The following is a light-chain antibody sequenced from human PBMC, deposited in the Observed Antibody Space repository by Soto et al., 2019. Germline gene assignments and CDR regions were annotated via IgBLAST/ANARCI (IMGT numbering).Light chain of an antibody. J-gene: IGKJ4*01. CDR3: QQYGSSPLT. V-gene: IGKV3-20*01. CDR2: GAS. CDR1: QSVSSNY. Sequence: IVLTQSPGTLSLSPMEIATGSCMASQSVSSNYLAWYQQKPGQAPRLLIYGASSRATGIPDRFSGSGSGTDFTLTISRLEPEDFAVYYCQQYGSSPLTFGGGTKVDIK.